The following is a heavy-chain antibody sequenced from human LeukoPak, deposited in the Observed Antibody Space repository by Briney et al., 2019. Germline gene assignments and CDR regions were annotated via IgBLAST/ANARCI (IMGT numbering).Heavy chain of an antibody. J-gene: IGHJ6*02. V-gene: IGHV4-59*02. Sequence: PSETLSLTCTVSGGSVRSYYWSWIRQPPGKGLEWIGYIYYSGSSNYNPSLQSRVTISVDTSKNQFSLKLSSVTAADTAVYYCARVYGSGSYYYYGMDVWGQGTTVTVSS. CDR1: GGSVRSYY. CDR2: IYYSGSS. D-gene: IGHD3-10*01. CDR3: ARVYGSGSYYYYGMDV.